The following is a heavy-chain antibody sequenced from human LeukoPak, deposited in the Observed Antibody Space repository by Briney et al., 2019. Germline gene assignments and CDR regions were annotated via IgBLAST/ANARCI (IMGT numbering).Heavy chain of an antibody. V-gene: IGHV4-34*01. CDR1: GESFSPYY. CDR2: ISYTGST. J-gene: IGHJ4*02. Sequence: SETLSLTCAVYGESFSPYYWSWIRQPPGKGLEWIGEISYTGSTNYHPSLEGRVTMSVDTSKNQLSLHLNSVTPDDTAVYFCARDGTDRSSAWWYYFDYWGQGALVTVSS. CDR3: ARDGTDRSSAWWYYFDY. D-gene: IGHD2-8*02.